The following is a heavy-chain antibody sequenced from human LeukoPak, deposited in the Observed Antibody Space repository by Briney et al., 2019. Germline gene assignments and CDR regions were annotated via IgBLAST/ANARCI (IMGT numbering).Heavy chain of an antibody. CDR2: PPYDGNNK. CDR1: GFTFSSSG. Sequence: GWSLTLFNPTYGFTFSSSGIHWVRKAQGEGLEWVRIPPYDGNNKYHADSLRGRFTISRDNSKNTLYLEMNSLRAQDTTVYCCAKDTKRYCTSTRCSITDHWGQGTLVTVSS. J-gene: IGHJ4*02. D-gene: IGHD2-2*01. CDR3: AKDTKRYCTSTRCSITDH. V-gene: IGHV3-30*02.